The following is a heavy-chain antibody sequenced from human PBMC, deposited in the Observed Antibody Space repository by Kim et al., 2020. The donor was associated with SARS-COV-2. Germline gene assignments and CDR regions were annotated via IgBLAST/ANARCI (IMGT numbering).Heavy chain of an antibody. D-gene: IGHD3-22*01. J-gene: IGHJ4*02. V-gene: IGHV3-49*02. Sequence: SVKGRFTISRDDSISIAYLQMNSLNTEDTAVYYCARSHYDSSGYFPLAFDYWGRGTLVTVSS. CDR3: ARSHYDSSGYFPLAFDY.